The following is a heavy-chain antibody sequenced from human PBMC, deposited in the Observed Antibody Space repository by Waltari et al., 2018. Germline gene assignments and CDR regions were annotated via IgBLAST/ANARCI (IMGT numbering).Heavy chain of an antibody. D-gene: IGHD2-8*01. J-gene: IGHJ6*02. V-gene: IGHV3-23*04. CDR3: AKGDANYYYGMDV. CDR1: GFTFSSYV. CDR2: INGGGGST. Sequence: EVQLVESGGGLVEPGGSLRLSCAASGFTFSSYVMSWVRQAPGKGLEWVSTINGGGGSTYYAGTVKGRFTISRDNAKNTLYLQMNSLRVEDTAVYHCAKGDANYYYGMDVWGQGTSVTVSS.